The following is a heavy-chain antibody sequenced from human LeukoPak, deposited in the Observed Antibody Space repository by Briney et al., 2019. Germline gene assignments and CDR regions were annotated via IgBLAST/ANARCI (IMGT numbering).Heavy chain of an antibody. CDR2: INSDGSST. V-gene: IGHV3-74*01. D-gene: IGHD5-24*01. Sequence: GGSLRLSCAASGFTFSSYWMHWVRQAPGKGLVWVSRINSDGSSTSYADSVKGRFTISRDNAKNTLYLQMNSLRAEDTAVYYCARWQGDVAFDIWGQGTMVTVSS. CDR1: GFTFSSYW. J-gene: IGHJ3*02. CDR3: ARWQGDVAFDI.